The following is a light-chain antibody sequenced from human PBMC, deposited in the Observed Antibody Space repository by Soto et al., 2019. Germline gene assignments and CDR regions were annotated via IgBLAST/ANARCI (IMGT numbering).Light chain of an antibody. J-gene: IGKJ4*01. CDR3: QQYNSYPLT. CDR2: KAS. Sequence: DIQMTQSPSTLSASVGDRVTITCRASQSISSWLAWYQQKPGKAPTLLIYKASSLESGVPSRFSGSGSGTEXSLTISSLQPDDFATYYCQQYNSYPLTFGGGTKVEIK. CDR1: QSISSW. V-gene: IGKV1-5*03.